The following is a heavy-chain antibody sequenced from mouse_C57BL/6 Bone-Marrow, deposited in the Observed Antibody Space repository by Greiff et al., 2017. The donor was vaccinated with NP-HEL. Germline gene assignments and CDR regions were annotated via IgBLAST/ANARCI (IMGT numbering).Heavy chain of an antibody. Sequence: QVQLQQPGAELVRPGSSVQLSCKASGYTFTSYWMDWVKQRPGQGLEWIGNIYPSDSETHYNQKFKDKATLTVDKSSSTAYMQHSSLTSEDYAVDYCARSLLRSFDYWGQGTTLTVSS. CDR2: IYPSDSET. D-gene: IGHD1-1*01. V-gene: IGHV1-61*01. CDR1: GYTFTSYW. J-gene: IGHJ2*01. CDR3: ARSLLRSFDY.